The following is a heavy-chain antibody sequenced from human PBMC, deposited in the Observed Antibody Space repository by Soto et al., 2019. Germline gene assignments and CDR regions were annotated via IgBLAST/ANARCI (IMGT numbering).Heavy chain of an antibody. J-gene: IGHJ4*02. D-gene: IGHD4-4*01. Sequence: QLQLQESGPGLVKPSETLSLTCSVSGGSISSRTFWWAWIRQPPGKGLEWIGDMYYSGSSYSSPSIKSRVTPSVDTSKKQLSLKLSSVTAADKAVYYCARHPKDDYNYGGSGIFDYWGQGTLVTVSS. CDR3: ARHPKDDYNYGGSGIFDY. V-gene: IGHV4-39*01. CDR2: MYYSGSS. CDR1: GGSISSRTFW.